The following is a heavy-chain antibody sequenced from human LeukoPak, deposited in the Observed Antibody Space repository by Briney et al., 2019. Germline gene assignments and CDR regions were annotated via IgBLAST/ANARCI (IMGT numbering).Heavy chain of an antibody. D-gene: IGHD5-24*01. CDR2: IYYIGST. CDR1: GGSISSYY. V-gene: IGHV4-59*01. J-gene: IGHJ4*02. Sequence: KPSETLSLTCTVSGGSISSYYWSWVRQPPGKGLGWIGYIYYIGSTNYNPSLKSRVTISVDTSKNQFSLKLSSVTAADTAVYYCASVRRDGYPFDYWGQGTLVTVSS. CDR3: ASVRRDGYPFDY.